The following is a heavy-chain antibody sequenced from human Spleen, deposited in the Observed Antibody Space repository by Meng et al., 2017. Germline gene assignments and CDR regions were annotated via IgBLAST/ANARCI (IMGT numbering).Heavy chain of an antibody. CDR1: GDRVSLNSAA. CDR3: ARQEGAFDY. CDR2: TYYRSKWYN. Sequence: QIQLQQSGPGLVKPSQTLSLNCAISGDRVSLNSAAWNWLRQSPSRGLEWLGRTYYRSKWYNDYAVSVKSRITINPDTSKNQFSLQLNSVTPEDTAVYYCARQEGAFDYWGQGTLVTVSS. V-gene: IGHV6-1*01. J-gene: IGHJ4*02. D-gene: IGHD3-16*01.